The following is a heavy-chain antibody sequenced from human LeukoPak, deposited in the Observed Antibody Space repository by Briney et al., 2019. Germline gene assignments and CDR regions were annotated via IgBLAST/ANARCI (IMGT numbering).Heavy chain of an antibody. V-gene: IGHV1-2*02. CDR1: GYTFTGYY. Sequence: GASVKVSCKASGYTFTGYYMHWVRQAPGQGLEWMGWFNPASGGTKYAQKFQGRVTMTRDTSINTAYMELSSLGLDDTAVYYCARGLYYGGNQRAHDAFDIWGQGTLVTVSS. CDR2: FNPASGGT. CDR3: ARGLYYGGNQRAHDAFDI. J-gene: IGHJ3*02. D-gene: IGHD4-23*01.